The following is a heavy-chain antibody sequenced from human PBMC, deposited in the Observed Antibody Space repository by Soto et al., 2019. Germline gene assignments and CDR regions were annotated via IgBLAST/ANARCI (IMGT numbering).Heavy chain of an antibody. CDR2: IIPILGIA. CDR3: AGSAASCYSECNWFDP. V-gene: IGHV1-69*02. CDR1: GGTFSSYT. J-gene: IGHJ5*02. Sequence: QVQLVQSGAEVKKPGSSVKVSCKASGGTFSSYTISWVRQAPGQGLEWMGRIIPILGIANYAQKFQGRVTITXXNXTXXAYMGLSSRRSEDTAVYYCAGSAASCYSECNWFDPWGQGTLVTVSS. D-gene: IGHD2-15*01.